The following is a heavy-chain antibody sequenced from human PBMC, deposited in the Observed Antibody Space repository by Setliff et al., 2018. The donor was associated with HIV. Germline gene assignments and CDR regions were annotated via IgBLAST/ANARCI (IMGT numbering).Heavy chain of an antibody. Sequence: PSETLSLTCIVSRGPISRFYWSWIRQPPGKGLEWIGYIYYTGTTNYNPSLKSRVTISVDTSKNQLSLKLSSVTAADTAVYYCARSPGVDTNMAFDYWGQGMLVTVSS. V-gene: IGHV4-59*12. J-gene: IGHJ4*02. D-gene: IGHD5-18*01. CDR1: RGPISRFY. CDR2: IYYTGTT. CDR3: ARSPGVDTNMAFDY.